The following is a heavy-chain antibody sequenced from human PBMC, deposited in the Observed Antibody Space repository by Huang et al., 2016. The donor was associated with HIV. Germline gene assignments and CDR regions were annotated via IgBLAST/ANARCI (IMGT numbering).Heavy chain of an antibody. CDR3: AKDLDTRLVIGLNYFFYAMDV. CDR2: ISYDGSNK. V-gene: IGHV3-30*18. Sequence: QVQLVESGGGVVQSGRSLRLSCAASKFTFSDHGMHWVRQAPGKGLEWVAVISYDGSNKSYIDSGKGRFTSSRDNSKNTLYLQMNSLRPDDTAVYFCAKDLDTRLVIGLNYFFYAMDVWGQGTTVTVSS. D-gene: IGHD3-16*01. CDR1: KFTFSDHG. J-gene: IGHJ6*01.